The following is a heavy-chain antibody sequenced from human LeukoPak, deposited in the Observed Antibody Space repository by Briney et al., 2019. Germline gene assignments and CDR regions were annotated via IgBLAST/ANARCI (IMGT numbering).Heavy chain of an antibody. D-gene: IGHD4-17*01. CDR2: INPYNGNT. V-gene: IGHV1-18*01. CDR3: AREIYGRFDY. CDR1: GYTFTSYG. Sequence: GSVKVSCKASGYTFTSYGISWVRQAPGQGPECMGWINPYNGNTNYALKVQGRVTMTTDTSTSTAYLELRSLRSDDTAIYYCAREIYGRFDYWGQGTLVTVSS. J-gene: IGHJ4*02.